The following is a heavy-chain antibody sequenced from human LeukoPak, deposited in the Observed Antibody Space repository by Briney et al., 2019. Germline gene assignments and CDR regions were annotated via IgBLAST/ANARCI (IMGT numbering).Heavy chain of an antibody. J-gene: IGHJ5*02. CDR2: INHSGST. CDR1: GGSFSGYY. Sequence: PSETLSPTCAVYGGSFSGYYWSWIRQPPGKGLEWIGEINHSGSTNYNPSLKSRVTISLDTSKNQFSLKLSSVTAADTALYYCASFSSSSTTGWFDPWGQGTLVTVSS. V-gene: IGHV4-34*01. D-gene: IGHD6-13*01. CDR3: ASFSSSSTTGWFDP.